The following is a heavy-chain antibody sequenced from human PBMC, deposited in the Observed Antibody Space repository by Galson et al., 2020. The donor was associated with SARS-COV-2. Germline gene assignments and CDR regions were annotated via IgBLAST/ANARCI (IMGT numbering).Heavy chain of an antibody. J-gene: IGHJ4*02. CDR1: GFTFSSYW. CDR2: IKEDGSEK. V-gene: IGHV3-7*01. CDR3: ARGGTLRLEY. D-gene: IGHD3-16*01. Sequence: GGSLRLSCAASGFTFSSYWMSWVRQAPGKGLEWVANIKEDGSEKQYLDSVKGRFTISRDNAKNSVYVQMNSLRVEDTAVYHCARGGTLRLEYWGQGTRVTVSP.